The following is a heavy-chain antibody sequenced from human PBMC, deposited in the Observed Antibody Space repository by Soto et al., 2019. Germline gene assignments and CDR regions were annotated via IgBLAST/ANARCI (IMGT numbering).Heavy chain of an antibody. V-gene: IGHV1-3*01. Sequence: ASVKVSCKASGYTFTSYAMHWVRQAPGQRLEWMGWINAGNGNTKYSQKFQGRVTITRDTSASTAYMELSSLRSEDTAVYYCARINDRGYDFWSPPQDAFDIWGQVTMVTVSS. D-gene: IGHD3-3*01. CDR2: INAGNGNT. J-gene: IGHJ3*02. CDR3: ARINDRGYDFWSPPQDAFDI. CDR1: GYTFTSYA.